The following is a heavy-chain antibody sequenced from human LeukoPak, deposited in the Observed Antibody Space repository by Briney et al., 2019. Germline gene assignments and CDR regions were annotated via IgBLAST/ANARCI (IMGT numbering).Heavy chain of an antibody. V-gene: IGHV4-61*02. J-gene: IGHJ6*03. Sequence: PSETLSLTCTVSGGSISSGSYYWSWIRQPAGKGLEWIGRIYTSGSTNYNPSLKSRVTISVDTSKNQFSLKLSSVTAADTAVYYCARDAPRDLYCYYYYMDVWGKGTTVTVSS. CDR3: ARDAPRDLYCYYYYMDV. D-gene: IGHD2-21*02. CDR2: IYTSGST. CDR1: GGSISSGSYY.